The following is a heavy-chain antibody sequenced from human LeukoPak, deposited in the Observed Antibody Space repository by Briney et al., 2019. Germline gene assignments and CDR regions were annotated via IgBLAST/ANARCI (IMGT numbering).Heavy chain of an antibody. CDR3: ARGARVYAIGEFDY. V-gene: IGHV4-59*08. Sequence: SETLSLTCTVSGGSISSYYWSWIRQPPGKGLEWIGYIYYSGSTNYNPSLKSRVTISVDTSKNQFSLKLSSVTAADTAVYYCARGARVYAIGEFDYWGQGTLVTVSS. CDR2: IYYSGST. J-gene: IGHJ4*02. CDR1: GGSISSYY. D-gene: IGHD2-8*01.